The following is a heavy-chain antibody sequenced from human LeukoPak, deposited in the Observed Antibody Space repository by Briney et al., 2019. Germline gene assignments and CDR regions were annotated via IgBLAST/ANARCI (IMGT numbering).Heavy chain of an antibody. Sequence: ASVKVSCKASGYTFTSYYMHWVRQAPGQGLEWMGIINPSGGSTSYAQKFQGRVTMTRDTSTSTVYMELSSLRSEDTAVYYCARTTMVRGVGYGMDVWGQGTTVTVSS. D-gene: IGHD3-10*01. CDR1: GYTFTSYY. CDR3: ARTTMVRGVGYGMDV. CDR2: INPSGGST. V-gene: IGHV1-46*01. J-gene: IGHJ6*02.